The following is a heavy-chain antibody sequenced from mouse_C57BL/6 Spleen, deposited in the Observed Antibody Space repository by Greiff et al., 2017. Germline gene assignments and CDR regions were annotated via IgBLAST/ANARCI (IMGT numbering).Heavy chain of an antibody. CDR2: ISYDGSN. J-gene: IGHJ1*03. Sequence: LMESGPGLVKPSQSLSLTCSVTGYSITSGYYWNWIRQFPGNKLEWMGYISYDGSNNYNPSLKNRISITRDTSKNQFFLKLNSVTTEDTATYYCARVYYGSSYHYWYFDVWGTGTTVTVSS. CDR1: GYSITSGYY. CDR3: ARVYYGSSYHYWYFDV. V-gene: IGHV3-6*01. D-gene: IGHD1-1*01.